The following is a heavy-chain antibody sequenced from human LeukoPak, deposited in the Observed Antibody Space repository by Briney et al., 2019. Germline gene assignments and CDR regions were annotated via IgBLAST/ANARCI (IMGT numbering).Heavy chain of an antibody. CDR1: GASINNHY. CDR2: IYFSATT. J-gene: IGHJ6*02. Sequence: SETLSLTCTVSGASINNHYWSWIRQPPGKGLEYVGYIYFSATTKYNPSLDGRVTISVDTSRNQFSLNLRSVTAADTAVYYCAREGHSSSYSYYYYYGMDVWGQGTTVTVSS. CDR3: AREGHSSSYSYYYYYGMDV. V-gene: IGHV4-59*11. D-gene: IGHD6-13*01.